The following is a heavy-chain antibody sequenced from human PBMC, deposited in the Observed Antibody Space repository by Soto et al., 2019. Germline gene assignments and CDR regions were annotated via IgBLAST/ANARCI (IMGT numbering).Heavy chain of an antibody. J-gene: IGHJ4*02. CDR1: GGSISSYY. Sequence: SETLSLTCTVSGGSISSYYWSWIRQPPGKGLEWIGYIYYSGSTNYNPSLKSRVTTSVDTSKNQFSLKLSSVTAADTAVYYCARETPSRYGSGSYPPSYYFDYWGQGTLVTVSS. V-gene: IGHV4-59*01. CDR3: ARETPSRYGSGSYPPSYYFDY. CDR2: IYYSGST. D-gene: IGHD3-10*01.